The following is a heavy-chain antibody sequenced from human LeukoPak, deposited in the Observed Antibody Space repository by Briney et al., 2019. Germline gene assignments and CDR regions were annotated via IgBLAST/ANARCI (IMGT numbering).Heavy chain of an antibody. V-gene: IGHV1-69*05. CDR1: GGTFSSYA. J-gene: IGHJ5*02. Sequence: ASVKVSCKASGGTFSSYAISWVRQAPGQGLEWMGGIIPIFGTANYAQKFQGRVTITTDESTSTAYMELSSLRSEDTAVYYCARDSYDILTGYFQGAWFDPWGQGTLVTVSS. CDR2: IIPIFGTA. D-gene: IGHD3-9*01. CDR3: ARDSYDILTGYFQGAWFDP.